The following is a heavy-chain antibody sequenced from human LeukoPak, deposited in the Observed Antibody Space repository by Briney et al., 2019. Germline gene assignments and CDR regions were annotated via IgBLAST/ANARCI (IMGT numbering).Heavy chain of an antibody. Sequence: SETLSLTCTVSGGSISSYYWTWIRQPPGEGLEWIGYIYYSGTTNYNPSLKSRVTISVDTSKNQFSLKLSSVTAADTAVYYCARGVYIAAAQYGYWGQGTLVTVSS. J-gene: IGHJ4*02. CDR2: IYYSGTT. V-gene: IGHV4-59*01. CDR3: ARGVYIAAAQYGY. D-gene: IGHD6-13*01. CDR1: GGSISSYY.